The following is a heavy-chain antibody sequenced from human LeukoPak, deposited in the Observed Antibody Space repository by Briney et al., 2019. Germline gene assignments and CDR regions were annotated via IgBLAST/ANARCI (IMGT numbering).Heavy chain of an antibody. D-gene: IGHD4-23*01. J-gene: IGHJ6*02. CDR2: IIPIFGTA. CDR3: ATVVTPLLYYYYGMDV. Sequence: SVKVSCKASGGTFSSYAISWVRQAPGQGFEWMGGIIPIFGTANYAQKFQGRVTITADESTSTAYMELSSLRSEDTAVYYCATVVTPLLYYYYGMDVWGQGTTVTVSS. V-gene: IGHV1-69*01. CDR1: GGTFSSYA.